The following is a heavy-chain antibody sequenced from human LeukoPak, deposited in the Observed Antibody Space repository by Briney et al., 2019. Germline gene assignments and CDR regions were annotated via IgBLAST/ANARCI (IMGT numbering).Heavy chain of an antibody. CDR3: ARSPPFSLLRGAFEMDV. CDR1: DDSVTIYY. V-gene: IGHV4-59*02. CDR2: IDHTGTT. Sequence: SETLSLTCSVSDDSVTIYYWTWIRQPPGKGLEWIGYIDHTGTTNYNPSLNSRVTISRDTSKNHFSLQLSSVTAADTAVYYCARSPPFSLLRGAFEMDVWGKGTTVTISS. D-gene: IGHD3-10*01. J-gene: IGHJ6*04.